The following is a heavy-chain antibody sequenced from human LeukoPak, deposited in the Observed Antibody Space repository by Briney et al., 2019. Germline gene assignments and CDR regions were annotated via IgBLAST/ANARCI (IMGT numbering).Heavy chain of an antibody. D-gene: IGHD3-10*01. V-gene: IGHV3-13*01. CDR2: IGTAGEI. Sequence: SGGSLRLSCAASGFTFSSYDIHWVRQATGKGLEWVSGIGTAGEIYYPGSVKGRFTISRGNAKNSLYLQMNSLRAEDTAVYYCARAKPKNMVRGLIMRRESRYYFDYWGQGTLVTVSS. CDR1: GFTFSSYD. CDR3: ARAKPKNMVRGLIMRRESRYYFDY. J-gene: IGHJ4*02.